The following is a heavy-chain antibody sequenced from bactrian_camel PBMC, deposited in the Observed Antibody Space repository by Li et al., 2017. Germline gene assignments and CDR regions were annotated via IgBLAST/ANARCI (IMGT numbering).Heavy chain of an antibody. J-gene: IGHJ6*01. Sequence: HVQLVESGGGSVQAGGSLRLSCAATPTTYRPGSMAWFRQAPGKERKGVARIVKLGDITYDASLKGRCTDSEDSAKNTLYLQMNSLKPEDTGIYYCATETDRCLLHRLW. CDR2: IVKLGDI. V-gene: IGHV3S53*01. D-gene: IGHD3*01. CDR1: PTTYRPGS. CDR3: ATETDRCLLHRLW.